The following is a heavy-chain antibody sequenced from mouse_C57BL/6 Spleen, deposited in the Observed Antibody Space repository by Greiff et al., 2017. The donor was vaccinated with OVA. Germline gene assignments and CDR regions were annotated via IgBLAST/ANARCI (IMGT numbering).Heavy chain of an antibody. V-gene: IGHV5-9-1*02. D-gene: IGHD1-1*01. CDR3: TREEPYGSSSLYYYAMDY. CDR2: ISSGGDYI. J-gene: IGHJ4*01. Sequence: EVMLVESGEGLVKPGGSLKLSCAASGFTFSSYAMSWVRQTPEKRLEWVAYISSGGDYIYYADTVKGRFTISRDNARNTLYLQMSSLKSEDTAMYYCTREEPYGSSSLYYYAMDYWGQGTSVTVSS. CDR1: GFTFSSYA.